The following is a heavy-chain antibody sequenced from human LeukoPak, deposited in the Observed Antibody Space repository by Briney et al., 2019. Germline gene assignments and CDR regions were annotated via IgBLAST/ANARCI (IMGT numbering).Heavy chain of an antibody. CDR3: ARAPHSSSWYLNYYYYYGMDV. D-gene: IGHD6-13*01. Sequence: GASVKVSCKASGYTFTSYDINWARQATGQGLEWMGWMNPNSGNTGYAQKFQGRVTMTRNTSISTAYMELSSLRSEDTAVYYCARAPHSSSWYLNYYYYYGMDVWGQGTTVTVSS. CDR2: MNPNSGNT. J-gene: IGHJ6*02. V-gene: IGHV1-8*01. CDR1: GYTFTSYD.